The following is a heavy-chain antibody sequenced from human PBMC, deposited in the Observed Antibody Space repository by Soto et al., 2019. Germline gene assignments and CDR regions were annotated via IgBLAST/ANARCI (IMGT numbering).Heavy chain of an antibody. D-gene: IGHD2-21*02. J-gene: IGHJ4*02. V-gene: IGHV1-69*02. CDR2: IIPIVGIT. CDR1: GGTFSSYT. CDR3: ARDDGLAYCGGDCYS. Sequence: QVQLVQSGAEVKKPGSSVKVSCKASGGTFSSYTISWVRQAPGQGLEWMGRIIPIVGITKYAQKFQGRVTITADKSTSTAYMGLSSLRSEDTAVYYCARDDGLAYCGGDCYSWGQGTLVTVSS.